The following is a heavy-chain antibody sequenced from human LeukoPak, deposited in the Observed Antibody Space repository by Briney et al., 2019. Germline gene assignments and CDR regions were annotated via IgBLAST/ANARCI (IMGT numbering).Heavy chain of an antibody. CDR1: GYTFTSYG. Sequence: ASVKVSCKASGYTFTSYGISWVRQAPGQGLEWMGWISAYNGNTNYAQKFQGRVTITADKSTSTAYMELSSLRSEDTAVYYCARDEAGYSSGWGQGTLVTVSS. CDR2: ISAYNGNT. D-gene: IGHD6-19*01. J-gene: IGHJ4*02. V-gene: IGHV1-18*01. CDR3: ARDEAGYSSG.